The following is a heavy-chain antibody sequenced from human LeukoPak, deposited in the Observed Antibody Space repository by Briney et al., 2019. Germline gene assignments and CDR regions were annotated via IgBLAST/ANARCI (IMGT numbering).Heavy chain of an antibody. Sequence: GESLKISCKGSGYSFTSYWIGWVRQMPGKGLEWMGIIYPGDSDTRYSPSFQGQVTISADKSISTAYLQWSSLKASDTAMYYCARGYCSRTSCPGALFDPWGQGTLVTVSS. CDR1: GYSFTSYW. J-gene: IGHJ5*02. V-gene: IGHV5-51*01. CDR3: ARGYCSRTSCPGALFDP. CDR2: IYPGDSDT. D-gene: IGHD2-2*01.